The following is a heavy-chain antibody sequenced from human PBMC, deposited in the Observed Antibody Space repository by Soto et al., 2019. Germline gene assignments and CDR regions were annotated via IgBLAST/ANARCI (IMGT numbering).Heavy chain of an antibody. Sequence: NPGGSLRLSCAASGFTFSNAWMNWVRQAPGKGLEWVGRIKSKTDGGTTDYAAPVKGRFTISRDDSKNTLYLQMNSLKTEDTAVYYCTTDLPYYDSSGYYYVVPRVSAFDIWGQGTMVTVSS. CDR3: TTDLPYYDSSGYYYVVPRVSAFDI. CDR2: IKSKTDGGTT. J-gene: IGHJ3*02. D-gene: IGHD3-22*01. V-gene: IGHV3-15*07. CDR1: GFTFSNAW.